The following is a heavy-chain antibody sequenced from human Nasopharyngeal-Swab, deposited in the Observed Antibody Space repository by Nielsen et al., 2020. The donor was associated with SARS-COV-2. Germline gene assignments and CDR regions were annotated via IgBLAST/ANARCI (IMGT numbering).Heavy chain of an antibody. J-gene: IGHJ6*02. D-gene: IGHD5-24*01. CDR3: ARAGRVGDAYTGLDV. V-gene: IGHV4-34*01. Sequence: SETLSLTCSVSGGSFNGFYWNWIRQPPGKGLEWIGEINHNERTNYNPSLKSRVTMSVDTSTNQVSLKLNSLTATDTAVYYCARAGRVGDAYTGLDVWGQGTTVTASS. CDR1: GGSFNGFY. CDR2: INHNERT.